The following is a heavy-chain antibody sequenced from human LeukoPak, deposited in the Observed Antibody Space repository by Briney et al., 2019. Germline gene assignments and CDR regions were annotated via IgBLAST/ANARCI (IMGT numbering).Heavy chain of an antibody. CDR2: INPSGGST. Sequence: ASVKVSCKASGYTFTSYYMHWVRQAPGQGLEWMGIINPSGGSTSYAQKFQGRVTMTRDMSTSTVYMELSSLRSEDTAVYYCARSCITILGVVIIPFDYWGQGTLVTVSS. CDR1: GYTFTSYY. V-gene: IGHV1-46*01. J-gene: IGHJ4*02. CDR3: ARSCITILGVVIIPFDY. D-gene: IGHD3-3*01.